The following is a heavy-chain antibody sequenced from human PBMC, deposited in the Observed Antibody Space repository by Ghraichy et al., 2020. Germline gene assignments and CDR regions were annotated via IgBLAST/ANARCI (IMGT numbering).Heavy chain of an antibody. CDR2: ISSSSSTI. Sequence: GGSLRLSCAASGFTFSSYSMNWVRQAPGKGLEWVSYISSSSSTIYYADSVKGRFTISRDNAKNSLYLQMNSLRDEDTAVYYCARDQGSSSLWKAFDIWGQGTMVTVSS. CDR1: GFTFSSYS. J-gene: IGHJ3*02. D-gene: IGHD6-6*01. CDR3: ARDQGSSSLWKAFDI. V-gene: IGHV3-48*02.